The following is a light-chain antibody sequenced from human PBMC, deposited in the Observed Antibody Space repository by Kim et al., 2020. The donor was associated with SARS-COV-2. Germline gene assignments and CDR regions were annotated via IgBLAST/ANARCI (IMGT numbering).Light chain of an antibody. CDR2: GAS. V-gene: IGKV3-15*01. CDR3: QQYNNWPPWT. CDR1: HTISSN. Sequence: PGERATLSCRASHTISSNLAWYQQKHGQAPRLLIFGASTRATGIPARFSGSGSGTEFTLTISSLQSEDFAVYYCQQYNNWPPWTFGQGTKVDIK. J-gene: IGKJ1*01.